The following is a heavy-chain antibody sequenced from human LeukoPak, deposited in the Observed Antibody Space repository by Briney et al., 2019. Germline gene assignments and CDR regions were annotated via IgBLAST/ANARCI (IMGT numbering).Heavy chain of an antibody. V-gene: IGHV3-33*06. CDR1: GFNFTRHG. D-gene: IGHD6-13*01. J-gene: IGHJ1*01. Sequence: GGSLRLSCGTSGFNFTRHGMHWVRQAPGKGLEWVAVIWHTSMSSFYSDSVKGRFIISRDNPRNTLYLQMSNLRADDTAVYYCAKELGVPAAGWQIQQWGLGTLVTVSS. CDR2: IWHTSMSS. CDR3: AKELGVPAAGWQIQQ.